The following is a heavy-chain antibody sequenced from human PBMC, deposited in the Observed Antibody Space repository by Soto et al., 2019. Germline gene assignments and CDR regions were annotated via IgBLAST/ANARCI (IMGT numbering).Heavy chain of an antibody. CDR3: ARGGGGRGVVVPAAISGMDV. J-gene: IGHJ6*02. CDR2: IYYSEST. Sequence: SETLSLTCTVSGGSISSSSYYWGWIRQPPGKGLEWIGSIYYSESTYYNPSLKSRVTISVDTSKNQFSLKLSSVTAADTAVYYCARGGGGRGVVVPAAISGMDVWGQGTTVTVSS. CDR1: GGSISSSSYY. D-gene: IGHD2-2*02. V-gene: IGHV4-39*01.